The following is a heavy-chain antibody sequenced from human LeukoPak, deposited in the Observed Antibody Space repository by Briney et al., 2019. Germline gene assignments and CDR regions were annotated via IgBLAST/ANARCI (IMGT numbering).Heavy chain of an antibody. V-gene: IGHV4-34*01. J-gene: IGHJ5*02. Sequence: SETLSLTCAVYGGSFSGYYWSWIRRPPGKGLEWIGEINHSGSTNYNPSLESRVTISVDTSKNQFSLKLSSVTAADTAVYYCARFWSGYPPNWFDPWGQGILVTVSS. CDR2: INHSGST. CDR3: ARFWSGYPPNWFDP. CDR1: GGSFSGYY. D-gene: IGHD3-3*01.